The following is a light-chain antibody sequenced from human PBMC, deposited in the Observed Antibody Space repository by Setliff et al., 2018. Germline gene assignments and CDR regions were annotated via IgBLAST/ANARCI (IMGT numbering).Light chain of an antibody. Sequence: QSVLTQPPSVSGAPGQRVSISCTGIGAGFTVHWYQQLPTTAPKLLISHNNNRPSGVPDRFSGSRSGTSASLTISGLQAEDEADYYCMSYTTIRTYVFGTGTKV. CDR3: MSYTTIRTYV. CDR1: GAGFT. V-gene: IGLV1-40*01. J-gene: IGLJ1*01. CDR2: HNN.